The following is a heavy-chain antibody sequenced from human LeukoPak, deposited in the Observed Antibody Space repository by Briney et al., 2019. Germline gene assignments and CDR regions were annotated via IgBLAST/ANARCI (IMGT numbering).Heavy chain of an antibody. CDR1: GGSFSGYY. CDR2: IHHSGST. J-gene: IGHJ4*02. Sequence: SPSETLSLTCAVYGGSFSGYYWSWIRQHPGKGLEWIGYIHHSGSTYYNPSLKSRLIISLDTSKNQFSLKLSSVTAADTAVYYCARGRRNYYDSSGYTKTFDYWGQGTLVTVSS. CDR3: ARGRRNYYDSSGYTKTFDY. V-gene: IGHV4-34*01. D-gene: IGHD3-22*01.